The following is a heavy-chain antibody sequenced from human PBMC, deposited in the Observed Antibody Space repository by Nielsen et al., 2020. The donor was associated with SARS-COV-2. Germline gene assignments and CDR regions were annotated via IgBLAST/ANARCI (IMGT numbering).Heavy chain of an antibody. V-gene: IGHV4-59*12. CDR1: GGSISSYY. J-gene: IGHJ4*02. CDR2: IYYSGST. Sequence: SETLSLTCTVSGGSISSYYWSWIRQPPGKGLEWIGYIYYSGSTNYNPSLKSRVTISVDTSKNQSSLKLSSVTAADTAVYYCARVPIIAAGFDYWGQGTLVTVSS. CDR3: ARVPIIAAGFDY. D-gene: IGHD6-25*01.